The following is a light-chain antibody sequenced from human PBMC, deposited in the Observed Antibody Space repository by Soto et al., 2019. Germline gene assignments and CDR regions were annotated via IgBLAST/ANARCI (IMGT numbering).Light chain of an antibody. CDR1: NSDVGGYNY. Sequence: QSVLTQPASVSGSPGQSITISCTGTNSDVGGYNYVSWYQQHPGKAPKLIIYEVTYRPSGVSNRFSGSQSGNTASLTISGLQAEDEADYYCSSYRGSSTLTFGGGTKLTVL. CDR2: EVT. V-gene: IGLV2-14*01. CDR3: SSYRGSSTLT. J-gene: IGLJ2*01.